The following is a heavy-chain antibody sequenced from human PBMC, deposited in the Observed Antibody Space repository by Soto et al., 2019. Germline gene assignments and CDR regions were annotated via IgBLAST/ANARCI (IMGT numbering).Heavy chain of an antibody. CDR3: ARGGVAGGGDC. Sequence: EVQLVESGGRLVQPGGSLRVSCAASGFTFSNYWMHWVRQAPGKGLAWVSLINSDGTNTGYADSVKGRFTISRDNAKNSLYLQMNSLRSVDTAVYYCARGGVAGGGDCWGQGTLVTVSS. D-gene: IGHD6-19*01. CDR1: GFTFSNYW. V-gene: IGHV3-74*01. J-gene: IGHJ4*02. CDR2: INSDGTNT.